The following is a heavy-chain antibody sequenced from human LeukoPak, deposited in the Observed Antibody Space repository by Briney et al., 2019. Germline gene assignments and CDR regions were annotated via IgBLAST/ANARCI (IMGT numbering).Heavy chain of an antibody. CDR3: ARRTRSSESHSFDY. D-gene: IGHD3-10*01. V-gene: IGHV3-48*02. CDR2: ITSSGII. J-gene: IGHJ4*02. CDR1: GFDFSSYG. Sequence: GGSLRLSCAASGFDFSSYGMSWVRQAPGRGLEWVSYITSSGIIYYADSVKGRFTISRDNAKNSLFLQMNSLRDEDTAVYYCARRTRSSESHSFDYWGQGTLVTVSS.